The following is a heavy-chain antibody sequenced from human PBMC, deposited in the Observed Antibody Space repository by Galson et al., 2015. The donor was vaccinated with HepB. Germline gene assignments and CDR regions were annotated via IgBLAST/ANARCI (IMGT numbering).Heavy chain of an antibody. Sequence: SLRLSCAASGFTFSSYSMNWVRQAPGKGLEWVSSISSSSYIYYADSVKGRFTISRDNAKNSLYLQMNSLRAEDTAVYYCARDAGSSSWYYGMDVWGQGTTVTVSS. D-gene: IGHD6-13*01. CDR3: ARDAGSSSWYYGMDV. CDR2: ISSSSYI. V-gene: IGHV3-21*01. J-gene: IGHJ6*02. CDR1: GFTFSSYS.